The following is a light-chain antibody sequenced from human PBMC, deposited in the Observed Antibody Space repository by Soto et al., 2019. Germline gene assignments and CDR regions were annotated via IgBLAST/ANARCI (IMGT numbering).Light chain of an antibody. J-gene: IGKJ5*01. V-gene: IGKV1D-12*01. CDR3: QQTKSFPSS. Sequence: DIQMTQSPSSVSASVGDRVTITCRASHGIDNWLAWYQQKPGTAPKLLIYGASSLQNGDPLRFSGSGSGTDFSLAISSLQPEDFATYSCQQTKSFPSSYGQGTRLEIK. CDR2: GAS. CDR1: HGIDNW.